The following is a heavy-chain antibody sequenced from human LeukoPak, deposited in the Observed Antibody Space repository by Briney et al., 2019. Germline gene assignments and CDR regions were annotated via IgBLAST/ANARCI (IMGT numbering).Heavy chain of an antibody. CDR1: GFTFSSYA. Sequence: GGSLRLSCAASGFTFSSYAMSWVRQAPGKGLEWVSVISGSGGTTYYADSVKGRFTISRDNSKNTLYLQMNSLRAEDTAVYYCAKERYSGHGPEYFQHWGQGTLVTVSS. V-gene: IGHV3-23*01. D-gene: IGHD5-12*01. CDR2: ISGSGGTT. J-gene: IGHJ1*01. CDR3: AKERYSGHGPEYFQH.